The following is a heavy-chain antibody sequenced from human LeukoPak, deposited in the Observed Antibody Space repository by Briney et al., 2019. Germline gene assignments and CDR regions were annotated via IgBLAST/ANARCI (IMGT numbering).Heavy chain of an antibody. Sequence: PGGSLRLSCATSGFTLSSYWMHWVRQVPGKGLEWLSRINNDGVSTSYADSVKVRFTISRDNAKNTLFLQMNSLTVEDTAVYYCARGWFGVDYYWGQGTLVTVSS. CDR2: INNDGVST. CDR3: ARGWFGVDYY. V-gene: IGHV3-74*01. D-gene: IGHD3-10*01. J-gene: IGHJ4*02. CDR1: GFTLSSYW.